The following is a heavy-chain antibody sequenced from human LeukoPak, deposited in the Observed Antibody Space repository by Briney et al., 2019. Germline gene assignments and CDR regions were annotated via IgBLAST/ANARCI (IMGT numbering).Heavy chain of an antibody. Sequence: GGSLRLSCADSGFTVSINYMSWVRQAPGKGLEWVSVIDIGGSTYYADSVKGRFTISRDNSKNTLYLQMNSLRVEDTAVYYCARDRYSSGPYYFDYWGQGTLVTVSS. V-gene: IGHV3-66*01. CDR2: IDIGGST. D-gene: IGHD6-19*01. J-gene: IGHJ4*02. CDR1: GFTVSINY. CDR3: ARDRYSSGPYYFDY.